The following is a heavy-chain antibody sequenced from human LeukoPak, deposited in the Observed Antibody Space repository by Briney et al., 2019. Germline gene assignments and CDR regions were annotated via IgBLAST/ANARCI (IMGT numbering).Heavy chain of an antibody. J-gene: IGHJ4*02. CDR1: GGSISSSSYY. V-gene: IGHV4-39*07. D-gene: IGHD3-22*01. CDR2: IYYSGST. CDR3: ARGVFYYDSSGPQVFSE. Sequence: PSETLSLTCTVSGGSISSSSYYWGWIRQPPGKGLEWIGSIYYSGSTYYNPSLKSRVTISVDTSKNQFSLKLSSVTAADTAVYYCARGVFYYDSSGPQVFSEWGQGTLVTVSS.